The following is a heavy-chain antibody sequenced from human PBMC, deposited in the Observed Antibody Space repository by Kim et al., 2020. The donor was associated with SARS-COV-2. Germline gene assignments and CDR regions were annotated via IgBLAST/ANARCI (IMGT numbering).Heavy chain of an antibody. J-gene: IGHJ4*02. D-gene: IGHD1-26*01. CDR2: ISTGGSQT. CDR1: GFTFGKFG. V-gene: IGHV3-30*02. Sequence: GGSLRLSCAGSGFTFGKFGMHWVRQAPGKGLVWVACISTGGSQTFYADSVKGRFTISRDDSRNMLYLQMNRLSADDTAVYYCAREGAPWEVDYWGQGRLV. CDR3: AREGAPWEVDY.